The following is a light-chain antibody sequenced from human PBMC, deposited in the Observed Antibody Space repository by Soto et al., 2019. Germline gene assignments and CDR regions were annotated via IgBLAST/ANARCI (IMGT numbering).Light chain of an antibody. CDR2: DAS. Sequence: DIPMTQSPSTLSASVGDRVTITCRASQSVSPSLAWYQQKTGKAPKLLIYDASTLESGVPSRFSASGSGTEFTLTIGSLQPDDFATYYCQQYNSYSTWTFGQGTKVDIK. V-gene: IGKV1-5*01. J-gene: IGKJ1*01. CDR1: QSVSPS. CDR3: QQYNSYSTWT.